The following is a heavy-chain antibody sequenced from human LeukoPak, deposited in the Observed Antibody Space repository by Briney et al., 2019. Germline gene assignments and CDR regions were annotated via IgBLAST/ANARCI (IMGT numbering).Heavy chain of an antibody. Sequence: SETLSLTCSVPGASINSYYWSWIRQPPGKGLEWIGNIYYNRSTTYHPSLKSRVTISVDTSTNQFSLKLSSVTAADTAVYYCARGDGYNSLDYWGQGTLVTVSS. CDR1: GASINSYY. D-gene: IGHD5-24*01. CDR2: IYYNRST. J-gene: IGHJ4*02. V-gene: IGHV4-59*12. CDR3: ARGDGYNSLDY.